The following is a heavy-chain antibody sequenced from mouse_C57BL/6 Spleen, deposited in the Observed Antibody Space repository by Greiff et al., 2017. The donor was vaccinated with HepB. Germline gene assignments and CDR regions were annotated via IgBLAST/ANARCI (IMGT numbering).Heavy chain of an antibody. CDR2: IDPNSGGT. Sequence: QQSCKASGYTFTSYWMHWVKQRPGRGLEWIGRIDPNSGGTKYNEKFKSKATLTVDKPSSTAYMQLSSLTSEDSAVYYCARNYGSSYEGYFDVWGTGTTVTVSS. V-gene: IGHV1-72*01. D-gene: IGHD1-1*01. CDR1: GYTFTSYW. J-gene: IGHJ1*03. CDR3: ARNYGSSYEGYFDV.